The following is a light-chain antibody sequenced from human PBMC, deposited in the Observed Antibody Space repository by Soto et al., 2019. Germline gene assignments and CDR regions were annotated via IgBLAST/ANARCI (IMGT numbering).Light chain of an antibody. V-gene: IGKV3-11*01. J-gene: IGKJ4*01. Sequence: EIVLTQSPATLSLSPGERATLSCRASQSVSSYLAWYQQKPGQAPRLLIYDASNRATGIPARFSGSGSDTDFTLTISSLEPEDFAVYGWQERGNWPPLTFGGGTNVEIK. CDR3: QERGNWPPLT. CDR2: DAS. CDR1: QSVSSY.